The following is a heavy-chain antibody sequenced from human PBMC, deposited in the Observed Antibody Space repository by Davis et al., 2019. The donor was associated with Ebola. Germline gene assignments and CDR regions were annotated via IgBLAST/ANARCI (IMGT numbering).Heavy chain of an antibody. Sequence: HTGGSLRLSCAASGFTFSSYWMHWVRQAPGKGLVWVSRINSDGSSTSYADSVKGRFTISRDNAKNTLYLQMNSLRAEDTAVYYCAKELIAVAGPGWFDPWGQGTLVTVSS. CDR3: AKELIAVAGPGWFDP. CDR1: GFTFSSYW. CDR2: INSDGSST. V-gene: IGHV3-74*01. J-gene: IGHJ5*02. D-gene: IGHD6-19*01.